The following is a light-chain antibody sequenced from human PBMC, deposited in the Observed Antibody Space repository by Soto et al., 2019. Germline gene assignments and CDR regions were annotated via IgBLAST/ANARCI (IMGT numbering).Light chain of an antibody. V-gene: IGKV1-5*01. CDR1: QSINNW. CDR2: DAS. CDR3: QQYDNYPLT. J-gene: IGKJ4*01. Sequence: DIQMTQSPSTLPASVGDRVTITCRASQSINNWLAWYQQKPGKAPKFLIYDASNLESGVPSRFSGSASGTEFTLTISSLQPDDFATYYCQQYDNYPLTFGGGTKVDIK.